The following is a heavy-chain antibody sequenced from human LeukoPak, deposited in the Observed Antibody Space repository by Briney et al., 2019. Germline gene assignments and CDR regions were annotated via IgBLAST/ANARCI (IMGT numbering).Heavy chain of an antibody. D-gene: IGHD3-3*01. CDR3: AKDLIFGVDYYYYGMDV. Sequence: GGSLRLSGAASGFTFSSYAMSWGRQAPGKGLEWVSAISGSGGSTYYADSVKGRFTISRDNSKNTLYLQMNSLRAEDTAVYYCAKDLIFGVDYYYYGMDVWGQGTTVTVSS. J-gene: IGHJ6*02. V-gene: IGHV3-23*01. CDR1: GFTFSSYA. CDR2: ISGSGGST.